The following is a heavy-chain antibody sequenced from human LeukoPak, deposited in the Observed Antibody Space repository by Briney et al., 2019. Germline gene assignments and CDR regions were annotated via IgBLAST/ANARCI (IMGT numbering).Heavy chain of an antibody. CDR3: ARVPITGTPGWLDY. Sequence: SETLSLTCTVSGGSISSYYWSWIRQPPGKGLEWIGYIYYSGSTNYNPSLKSRVTISVDTSKNQFSLKLSSVTAADTAVYYCARVPITGTPGWLDYWGQGTLVTVSS. D-gene: IGHD1-20*01. V-gene: IGHV4-59*01. CDR2: IYYSGST. CDR1: GGSISSYY. J-gene: IGHJ4*02.